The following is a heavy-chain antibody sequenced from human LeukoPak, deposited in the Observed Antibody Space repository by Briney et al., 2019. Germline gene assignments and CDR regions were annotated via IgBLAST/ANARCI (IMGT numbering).Heavy chain of an antibody. D-gene: IGHD7-27*01. Sequence: GGSLRLSCAASGVTFSTYTMYWVRHPPGKRLEGVSIIGNNGGGIHYADSVKGRFTISRDNFKNALYLQMNSLRVEDTAVYYCAIDPNWGTHSWGQGVLVTVSS. J-gene: IGHJ4*02. V-gene: IGHV3-23*01. CDR2: IGNNGGGI. CDR3: AIDPNWGTHS. CDR1: GVTFSTYT.